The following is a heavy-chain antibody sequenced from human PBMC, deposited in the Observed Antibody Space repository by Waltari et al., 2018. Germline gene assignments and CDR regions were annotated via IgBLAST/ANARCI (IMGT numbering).Heavy chain of an antibody. CDR3: ARSKLGAASYGDQPLRYYYGMDV. Sequence: QVQLVQSGSELKKPGASVKVSCKASGYTFTSYAMNWVRQAPGQGLEWMGWINTNTGNPTYAQGFTGRFVFSLDTSVSTAYLQISSLKAEDTAVYYCARSKLGAASYGDQPLRYYYGMDVWGQGTTVTVSS. CDR1: GYTFTSYA. D-gene: IGHD4-17*01. V-gene: IGHV7-4-1*02. CDR2: INTNTGNP. J-gene: IGHJ6*02.